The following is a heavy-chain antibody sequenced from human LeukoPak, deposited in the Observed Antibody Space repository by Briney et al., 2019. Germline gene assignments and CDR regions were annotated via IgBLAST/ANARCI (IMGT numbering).Heavy chain of an antibody. D-gene: IGHD3-3*01. CDR2: INHSGST. V-gene: IGHV4-34*01. J-gene: IGHJ6*03. CDR1: GGSFSGYY. CDR3: ARHTAEWSLPYYYYYMDV. Sequence: SETLSLTCAVYGGSFSGYYWSWIRQPPGKGLEWIGEINHSGSTNYNPSLKSRVTISVDTSKNQFSLKLSSVTAADTAVYYCARHTAEWSLPYYYYYMDVWGKGTTVTVSS.